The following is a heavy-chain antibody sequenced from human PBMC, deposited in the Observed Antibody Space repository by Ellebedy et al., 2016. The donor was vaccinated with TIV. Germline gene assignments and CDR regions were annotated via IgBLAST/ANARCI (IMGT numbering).Heavy chain of an antibody. J-gene: IGHJ6*02. CDR2: IYDNGRT. D-gene: IGHD3-22*01. CDR1: HYAISGGYY. Sequence: SETLSLTXSVSHYAISGGYYWSWIRQPPGKGLEWIGCIYDNGRTNYHPSLKSRVTISVDTSRKEFSLRLTSVTAADTAVYYCARDRMYYYDSSGSYQYYGMDVWGQGTTVTVSS. CDR3: ARDRMYYYDSSGSYQYYGMDV. V-gene: IGHV4-61*08.